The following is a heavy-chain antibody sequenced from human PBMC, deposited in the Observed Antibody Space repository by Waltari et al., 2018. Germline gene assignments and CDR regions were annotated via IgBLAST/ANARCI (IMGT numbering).Heavy chain of an antibody. Sequence: EVQLVESGGALAQPGGPLRLSCAASGFTFSDSSMNWVRRAPGMGLEWVSFISSTGSTSYYADSVKGRFTISRDNVKNFLYLQMDSLRAEDTAVYYCAGKFRVGYWGQGTPVTVSS. J-gene: IGHJ4*02. D-gene: IGHD1-26*01. CDR3: AGKFRVGY. V-gene: IGHV3-48*01. CDR2: ISSTGSTS. CDR1: GFTFSDSS.